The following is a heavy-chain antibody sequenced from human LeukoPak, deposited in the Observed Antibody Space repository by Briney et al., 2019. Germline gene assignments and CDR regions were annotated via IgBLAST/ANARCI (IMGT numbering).Heavy chain of an antibody. CDR1: GFTFSNYA. CDR3: AKDRVDGSGSQLDS. D-gene: IGHD3-10*01. J-gene: IGHJ4*02. CDR2: ITGSGALT. Sequence: GGSLRLSCAASGFTFSNYAMTWVRQAPGKGLEWVSSITGSGALTYYADSVKGRFTISKDNAMDTLFLQMNSLRADDTAVYYCAKDRVDGSGSQLDSWGQGTLVTVSS. V-gene: IGHV3-23*01.